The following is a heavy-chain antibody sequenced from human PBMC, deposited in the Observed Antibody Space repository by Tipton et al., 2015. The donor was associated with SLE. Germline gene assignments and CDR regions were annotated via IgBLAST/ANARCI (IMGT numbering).Heavy chain of an antibody. CDR3: ARRGTGLSIAVAGTIDY. J-gene: IGHJ4*02. CDR1: GGSISSSSYY. D-gene: IGHD6-19*01. CDR2: IYYSGIT. Sequence: TLSLTCTVSGGSISSSSYYWGWIRQPPGKGLEWIGSIYYSGITYYNPSLRSRVTISVDTFKNQFSLKLSSVTAADTAVYYCARRGTGLSIAVAGTIDYWGQGTLVTVSS. V-gene: IGHV4-39*07.